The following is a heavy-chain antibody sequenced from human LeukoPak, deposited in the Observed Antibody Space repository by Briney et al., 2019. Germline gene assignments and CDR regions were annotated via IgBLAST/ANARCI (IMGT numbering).Heavy chain of an antibody. Sequence: SVKVSCKASGGTFSSYAISWVRQAPGQGLEWMGRIIPILGIANYAQKFQGRVTITADKSTSTAYMELSSLRSEDTAVYYCARERAIAANRSRYYYYGMDVWGQGTTVTVSS. J-gene: IGHJ6*02. V-gene: IGHV1-69*04. CDR3: ARERAIAANRSRYYYYGMDV. CDR1: GGTFSSYA. D-gene: IGHD2-15*01. CDR2: IIPILGIA.